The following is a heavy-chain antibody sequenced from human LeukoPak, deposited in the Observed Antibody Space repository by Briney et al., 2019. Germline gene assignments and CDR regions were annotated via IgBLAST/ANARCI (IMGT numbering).Heavy chain of an antibody. CDR1: GGTFSGYA. Sequence: ASVKVSCKASGGTFSGYAISWGRQAPGQGLEWMGRIIPILGIANYAQKFQGRVTITADKSTSTAYMELSSLRSEDTAVYYCAERSRQWLVDDAFDIWGQGTMVAVSS. V-gene: IGHV1-69*04. J-gene: IGHJ3*02. CDR3: AERSRQWLVDDAFDI. CDR2: IIPILGIA. D-gene: IGHD6-19*01.